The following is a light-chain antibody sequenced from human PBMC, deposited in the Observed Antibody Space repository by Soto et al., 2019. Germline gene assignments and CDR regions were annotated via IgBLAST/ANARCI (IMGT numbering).Light chain of an antibody. CDR2: KAS. V-gene: IGKV1-5*03. J-gene: IGKJ3*01. Sequence: DFQMTQSPSTLSASLGDRVTITCRASQSISSWLAWYQQKPGRAPKVLIYKASSLESGVPSRFSGSGSGTEFTLTISSLQPDDFATYYCQRYDSYPFTFGPGTKVDIK. CDR1: QSISSW. CDR3: QRYDSYPFT.